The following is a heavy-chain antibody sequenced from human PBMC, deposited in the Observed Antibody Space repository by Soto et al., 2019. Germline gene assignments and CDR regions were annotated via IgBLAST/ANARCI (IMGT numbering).Heavy chain of an antibody. CDR3: VRGAYYDFWSGYYWGDYYYYMDV. D-gene: IGHD3-3*01. V-gene: IGHV3-33*01. CDR2: IWYDGSNK. CDR1: GFTFSSYG. Sequence: GGSLRLSCAASGFTFSSYGMHWVRQAPGKGLEWVAVIWYDGSNKYYADSVKGRFTISRDNSKNTLYLQMNSLRAEDTAVYYCVRGAYYDFWSGYYWGDYYYYMDVWGKGTTVTVSS. J-gene: IGHJ6*03.